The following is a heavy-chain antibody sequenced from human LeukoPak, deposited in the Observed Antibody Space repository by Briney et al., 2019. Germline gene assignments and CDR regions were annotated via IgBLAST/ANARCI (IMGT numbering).Heavy chain of an antibody. CDR1: GFTFSSYG. CDR3: AREYYYEELDY. Sequence: GGSLRLSCAASGFTFSSYGMHWVRQAPGKGLEWVAVTWYDGSRKYYADSVKGRFTISRDNSKNTLYLQMNSLRAEDTAVYYCAREYYYEELDYWGQGTLVTVSS. CDR2: TWYDGSRK. V-gene: IGHV3-33*01. J-gene: IGHJ4*02. D-gene: IGHD3-22*01.